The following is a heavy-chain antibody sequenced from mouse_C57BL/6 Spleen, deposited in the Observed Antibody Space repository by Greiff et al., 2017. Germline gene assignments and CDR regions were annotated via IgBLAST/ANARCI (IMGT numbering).Heavy chain of an antibody. V-gene: IGHV14-4*01. CDR2: IDPENGDT. CDR3: TTKPFAY. CDR1: GFNIKDDY. J-gene: IGHJ3*01. Sequence: SGAELVRPGASVKLSCTASGFNIKDDYMHWVKQRPEQGLEWIGWIDPENGDTEYASKFQGKATITADTSSNTAYLQLSSLTSEDTAVYYCTTKPFAYWGQGTLVTVSA.